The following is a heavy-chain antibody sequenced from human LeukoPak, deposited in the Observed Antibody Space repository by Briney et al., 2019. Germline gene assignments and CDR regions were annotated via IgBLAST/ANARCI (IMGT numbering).Heavy chain of an antibody. CDR2: ISGSEDST. Sequence: GGSLRLSCAASGFTFSSYAMHCVRHAPGKGREWVSSISGSEDSTYYADSVKGRFNISRDNSKNTVNQQMNSLRAEDTAVYYCATVITYGGSFYDVFDIWGEGTMVSVSS. J-gene: IGHJ3*02. V-gene: IGHV3-23*01. D-gene: IGHD2-15*01. CDR3: ATVITYGGSFYDVFDI. CDR1: GFTFSSYA.